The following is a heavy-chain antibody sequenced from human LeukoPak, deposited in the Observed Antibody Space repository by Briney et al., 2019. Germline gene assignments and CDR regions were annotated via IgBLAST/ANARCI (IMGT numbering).Heavy chain of an antibody. D-gene: IGHD7-27*01. J-gene: IGHJ4*02. CDR2: ISYDGSNK. CDR3: AKDYASAGDRRIGY. CDR1: GFTFSSYG. V-gene: IGHV3-30*18. Sequence: GGSLRLSCAASGFTFSSYGMHWVRQAPGKGLEWVAVISYDGSNKYYADSVKGRFTISRDNSKNTLYLQMNSLRAEDTAVYYCAKDYASAGDRRIGYWGQGTLVTVSS.